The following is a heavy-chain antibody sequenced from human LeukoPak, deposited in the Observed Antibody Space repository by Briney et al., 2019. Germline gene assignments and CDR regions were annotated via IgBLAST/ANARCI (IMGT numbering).Heavy chain of an antibody. V-gene: IGHV4-59*01. J-gene: IGHJ4*02. D-gene: IGHD2-15*01. CDR1: GGSISSYY. Sequence: SETPSLTCTVSGGSISSYYWSWIRQPPGKGLEWIGYIYYSGSTNYNPSLKSRVTISVDTSKNQFSLKLSSVTAADTAVYYCARGGYCSGGSCYPIDYWGQGTLVTVSS. CDR2: IYYSGST. CDR3: ARGGYCSGGSCYPIDY.